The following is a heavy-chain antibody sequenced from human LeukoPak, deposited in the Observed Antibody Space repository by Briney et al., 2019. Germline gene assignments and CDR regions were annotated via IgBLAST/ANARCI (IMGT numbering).Heavy chain of an antibody. CDR1: QFTFSSYG. CDR3: AKVSGPQRFSADAGGVDY. V-gene: IGHV3-30*02. J-gene: IGHJ4*02. D-gene: IGHD3-3*02. CDR2: IRYDGSNK. Sequence: PGGSLRLSCAASQFTFSSYGIHWVRQAPGKGLEWVAFIRYDGSNKYYADSVKGRFTISRDNSKNTLYLQMNSLRAEDTAVYYCAKVSGPQRFSADAGGVDYWGQGTLVTVSS.